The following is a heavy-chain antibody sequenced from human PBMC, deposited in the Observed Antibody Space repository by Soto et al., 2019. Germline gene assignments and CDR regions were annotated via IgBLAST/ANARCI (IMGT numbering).Heavy chain of an antibody. Sequence: QVQLRESGPGLVKPSETLTLTCTVSGGSLSSYYWGWIRQPPGKGLEWIGYIYYTGTTNYNPSPQSRVPISVDSSKNQFSLTLTSGTAADTAVYYWARDATYCGGDCEGLNWVGFDPWGQGTLVTVSS. D-gene: IGHD2-21*02. CDR2: IYYTGTT. J-gene: IGHJ5*02. CDR3: ARDATYCGGDCEGLNWVGFDP. CDR1: GGSLSSYY. V-gene: IGHV4-59*01.